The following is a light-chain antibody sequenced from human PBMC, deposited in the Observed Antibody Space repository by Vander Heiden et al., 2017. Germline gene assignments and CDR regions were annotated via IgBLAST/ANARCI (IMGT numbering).Light chain of an antibody. V-gene: IGKV1-39*01. J-gene: IGKJ1*01. CDR2: AAS. CDR3: QQRDSTVWT. CDR1: QSISNY. Sequence: DIQMTQSPSSLSASVGDRVTITCRASQSISNYLNWYQQKPGKAPKLLIYAASRLQSGVPSKFSGSGSGTDFTLTISRLQPEDFATYYCQQRDSTVWTFGQGTKVEIK.